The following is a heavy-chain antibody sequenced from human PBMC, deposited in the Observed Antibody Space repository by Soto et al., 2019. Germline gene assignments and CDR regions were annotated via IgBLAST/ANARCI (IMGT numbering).Heavy chain of an antibody. CDR3: ARARNFLTGYYKGGFYYFDY. V-gene: IGHV4-59*01. J-gene: IGHJ4*02. Sequence: QVQLQESGPGLVKPAETLSLTCTVSGDSNSSYYWSWIRQSPGKGLEWIGCISYSGSTTYNPSLKRRVSISPHTSNNQFSLTLDSVTAADTAVYSCARARNFLTGYYKGGFYYFDYWGQGTLVTVSS. CDR1: GDSNSSYY. CDR2: ISYSGST. D-gene: IGHD3-9*01.